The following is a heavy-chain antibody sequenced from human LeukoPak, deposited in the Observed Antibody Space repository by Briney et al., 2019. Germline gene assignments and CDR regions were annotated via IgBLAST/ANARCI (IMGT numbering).Heavy chain of an antibody. J-gene: IGHJ4*02. D-gene: IGHD3-9*01. CDR2: IVGSGVST. V-gene: IGHV3-23*01. CDR3: TKWGDYDGSTGYYDSDY. CDR1: GFTFRNYA. Sequence: GGSLRLSCAASGFTFRNYAMSWVRQAPGKGPEWVSAIVGSGVSTYYADSVQGRFTISRDNSKNTLYLQMNSLRAEDTALYYCTKWGDYDGSTGYYDSDYWGQGTLVTVSS.